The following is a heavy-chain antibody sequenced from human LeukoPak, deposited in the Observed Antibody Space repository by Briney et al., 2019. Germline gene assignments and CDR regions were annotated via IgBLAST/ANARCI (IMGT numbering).Heavy chain of an antibody. V-gene: IGHV1-46*01. Sequence: ASVKVSCKASGYTFTNFYMHWVRQAPGQGLEWMGIINPSGASASYAQNFQGRLTMTRDTSTGTVYMELSSLRSEDTAVYYCARETTFDYWGQGTLVTVSS. CDR3: ARETTFDY. J-gene: IGHJ4*02. D-gene: IGHD4-11*01. CDR1: GYTFTNFY. CDR2: INPSGASA.